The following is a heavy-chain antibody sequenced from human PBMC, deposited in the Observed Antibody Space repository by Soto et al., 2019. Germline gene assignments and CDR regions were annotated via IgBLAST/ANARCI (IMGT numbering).Heavy chain of an antibody. D-gene: IGHD6-13*01. CDR3: AGRIAAAGTQYMDV. V-gene: IGHV4-34*01. CDR2: INHSGST. Sequence: QVQLQQWGAGLLKPSETLSLTCAVYGGSFSGYYWSWIRQPPGKGLEWIGEINHSGSTNYNPSLKRRVTISVDTSKNQFSLKLSSVTAADTAVYYCAGRIAAAGTQYMDVWGKGTTVTVSS. J-gene: IGHJ6*03. CDR1: GGSFSGYY.